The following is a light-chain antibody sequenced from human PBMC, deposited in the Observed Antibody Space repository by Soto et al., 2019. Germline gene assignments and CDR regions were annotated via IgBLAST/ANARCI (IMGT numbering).Light chain of an antibody. CDR2: GAS. CDR3: QQYGSSPLT. Sequence: EIVLTQSPGTLSLSPGERATLSCRASQSVSSSYLAWYQQKPGQAPRLIIYGASSRATGIPDRFSGSGSGTDFTLTISRMEPEDFAVYYCQQYGSSPLTFRQGTKLEIK. CDR1: QSVSSSY. J-gene: IGKJ2*01. V-gene: IGKV3-20*01.